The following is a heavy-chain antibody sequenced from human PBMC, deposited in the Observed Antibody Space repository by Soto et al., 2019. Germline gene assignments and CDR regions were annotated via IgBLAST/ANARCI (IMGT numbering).Heavy chain of an antibody. V-gene: IGHV4-59*12. CDR3: ARGLSSASPYSGGWYYFDS. J-gene: IGHJ4*02. CDR2: IYYSGST. CDR1: GGSISNYY. D-gene: IGHD3-10*01. Sequence: SETLSLTCTVSGGSISNYYWSWIRQPPGKGLEWIGYIYYSGSTNYNPSLKSRVTISVDTSKNQFSLKLSSVTAADTAVYYCARGLSSASPYSGGWYYFDSWGQGLTVTVSS.